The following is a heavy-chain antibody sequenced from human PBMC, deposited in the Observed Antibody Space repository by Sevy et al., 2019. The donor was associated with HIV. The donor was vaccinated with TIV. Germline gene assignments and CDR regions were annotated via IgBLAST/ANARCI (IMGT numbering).Heavy chain of an antibody. J-gene: IGHJ6*02. V-gene: IGHV4-59*01. CDR2: IYYSGST. D-gene: IGHD3-9*01. Sequence: SETLSLTCTVSGGSISSYYWSWIRQPPGKGLEWIGYIYYSGSTNYNPSLKSRVTISVDTSKNQFSLKLSSVTAADTAVYDCARQPYDSLTGDYYGMDVWGQGTTVTVSS. CDR3: ARQPYDSLTGDYYGMDV. CDR1: GGSISSYY.